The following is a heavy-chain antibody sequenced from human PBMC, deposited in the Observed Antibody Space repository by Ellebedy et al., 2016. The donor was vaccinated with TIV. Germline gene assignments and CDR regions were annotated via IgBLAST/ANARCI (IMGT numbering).Heavy chain of an antibody. J-gene: IGHJ4*02. CDR1: GYSFTRYW. D-gene: IGHD1-26*01. Sequence: GESLKISCKGSGYSFTRYWISWVRQMSGKGLEWMGRIDPSDSYTSYSPSFQGHVTISADKSISTAYLQWSSLKASDTAMYYCARWVSSGSQRYYFDYWGQGTLVTVSS. CDR2: IDPSDSYT. V-gene: IGHV5-10-1*01. CDR3: ARWVSSGSQRYYFDY.